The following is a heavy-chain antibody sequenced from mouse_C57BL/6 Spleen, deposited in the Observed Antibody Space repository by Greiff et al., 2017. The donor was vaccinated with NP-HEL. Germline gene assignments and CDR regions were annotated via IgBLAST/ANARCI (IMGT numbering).Heavy chain of an antibody. D-gene: IGHD2-4*01. V-gene: IGHV5-4*01. CDR1: GFTFSSYA. CDR2: ISDGGSYT. J-gene: IGHJ3*01. CDR3: ARGDYDYPAWFDD. Sequence: EVLLVESGGGLVKPGGSLKLSCAASGFTFSSYAMSWVRQTPEQRLEWVATISDGGSYTYYPDNVKGRFPISRDNAKNNLYLQMSQLKAEETAMYYCARGDYDYPAWFDDWGKGTLVTVSA.